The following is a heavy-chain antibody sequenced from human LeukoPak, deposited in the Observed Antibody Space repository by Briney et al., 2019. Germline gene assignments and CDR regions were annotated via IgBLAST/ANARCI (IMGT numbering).Heavy chain of an antibody. CDR2: ISYDGYKK. Sequence: GRSLRLSCAASGFIFGNYGMHWVRQAPGKGLEWVAVISYDGYKKFYADSMKGRITLSRDNSKNTLYLQMNSLRADDMALYYCAKATAEYSYGPDDAFDMWGQGTMVTVSS. CDR1: GFIFGNYG. J-gene: IGHJ3*02. CDR3: AKATAEYSYGPDDAFDM. D-gene: IGHD5-18*01. V-gene: IGHV3-30*18.